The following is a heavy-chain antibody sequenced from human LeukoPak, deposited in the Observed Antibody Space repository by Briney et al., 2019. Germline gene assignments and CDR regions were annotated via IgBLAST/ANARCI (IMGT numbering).Heavy chain of an antibody. CDR3: AKDWEVVTAPDY. J-gene: IGHJ4*02. CDR1: GFTVSSNY. CDR2: IYSGRST. V-gene: IGHV3-53*01. D-gene: IGHD2-21*02. Sequence: GGSLRLSCAASGFTVSSNYMSWVRQAPGKGLEWVSVIYSGRSTYYADSVKGRFIISRDNSKNTLLLQISSLRVEDTAVYYCAKDWEVVTAPDYWGQGTLVTVSS.